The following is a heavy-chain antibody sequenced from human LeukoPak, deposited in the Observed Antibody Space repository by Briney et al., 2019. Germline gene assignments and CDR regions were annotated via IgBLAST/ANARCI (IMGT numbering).Heavy chain of an antibody. V-gene: IGHV4-39*01. CDR1: GGSISSYC. CDR3: ARHSRSAYTGYENAFDI. CDR2: IYNSANT. J-gene: IGHJ3*02. Sequence: SPSETLSLTCTVSGGSISSYCWDWIRQPPGKGLEWIGNIYNSANTHYNPSLKTRITMSVDTSKNQFSLKLNSVTAADTGIYYCARHSRSAYTGYENAFDIWGQGTMVTVSS. D-gene: IGHD5-12*01.